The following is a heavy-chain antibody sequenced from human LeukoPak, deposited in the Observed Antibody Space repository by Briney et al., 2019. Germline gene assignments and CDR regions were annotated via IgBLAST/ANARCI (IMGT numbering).Heavy chain of an antibody. D-gene: IGHD6-6*01. V-gene: IGHV4-39*01. Sequence: SETLSLTCTVSGGSISMSNYYWGWIRQPPGKGLECIGSIHFSGNSYYNPSPSLNSRVTISVDTSNNQFSLNVISVTAADTAVYYCARFTRSSSSHYYYYAMDVWGQGTTVTVSS. CDR3: ARFTRSSSSHYYYYAMDV. CDR2: IHFSGNS. CDR1: GGSISMSNYY. J-gene: IGHJ6*02.